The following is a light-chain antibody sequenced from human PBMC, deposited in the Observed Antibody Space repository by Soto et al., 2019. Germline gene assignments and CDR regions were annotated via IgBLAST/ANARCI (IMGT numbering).Light chain of an antibody. Sequence: QSALTQPPSASGSPGQSVTISCTGISNDVRGYDYVSWYHQHPGKAPKLMIYEVTKRPSGVPDRFSDSKSANTAPLTVSGLQSEDEADYYCTSYVGSNNVLFGGGTKLTLL. V-gene: IGLV2-8*01. J-gene: IGLJ2*01. CDR1: SNDVRGYDY. CDR3: TSYVGSNNVL. CDR2: EVT.